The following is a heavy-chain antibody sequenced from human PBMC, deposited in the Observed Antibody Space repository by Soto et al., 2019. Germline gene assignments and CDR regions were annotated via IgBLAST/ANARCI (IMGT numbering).Heavy chain of an antibody. J-gene: IGHJ4*02. CDR3: ARAETSRIHYFEY. CDR1: VDSVNSYY. V-gene: IGHV4-59*02. D-gene: IGHD6-6*01. Sequence: ASETLSLTCTVTVDSVNSYYWSLMRQARGKGLESMGYVYYSGSTNYNPSLKSRVTISVDTSKNKISLRLKSVTAADTAVYYCARAETSRIHYFEYWGQGSMVTVSS. CDR2: VYYSGST.